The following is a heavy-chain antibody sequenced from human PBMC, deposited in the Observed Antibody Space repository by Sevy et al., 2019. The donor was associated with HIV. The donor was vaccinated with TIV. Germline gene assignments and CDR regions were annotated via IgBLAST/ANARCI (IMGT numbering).Heavy chain of an antibody. CDR2: ISGSGGRT. J-gene: IGHJ4*02. Sequence: GGSLRLSCAASGFTFSSYAMSWVRQAPGKGLEWVAAISGSGGRTYYADSVKGRFTISRDNSKNTLYLQMNSLRAEDTAVYYCAKDSPSGHAFDYWGQGTLVTVSS. CDR3: AKDSPSGHAFDY. V-gene: IGHV3-23*01. D-gene: IGHD1-26*01. CDR1: GFTFSSYA.